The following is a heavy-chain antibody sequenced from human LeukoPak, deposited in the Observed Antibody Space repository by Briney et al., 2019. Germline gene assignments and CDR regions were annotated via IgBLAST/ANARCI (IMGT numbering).Heavy chain of an antibody. CDR3: ASMVVAATDSANHDASDI. CDR2: INHSGST. Sequence: PSETLSLTCAVYGGSFSGYYWSWIRQPPGKGLEWIGEINHSGSTNYNPSLKSRVTISVDTSKNQFSLKLSSVTAADTAVYYCASMVVAATDSANHDASDIWGQGTMVTVSS. J-gene: IGHJ3*02. CDR1: GGSFSGYY. V-gene: IGHV4-34*01. D-gene: IGHD2-15*01.